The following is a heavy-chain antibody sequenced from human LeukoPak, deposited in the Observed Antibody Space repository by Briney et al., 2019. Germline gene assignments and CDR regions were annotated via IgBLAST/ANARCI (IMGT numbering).Heavy chain of an antibody. CDR3: AGARRYCSGGSCYNWFDP. J-gene: IGHJ5*02. CDR2: IYTIGST. Sequence: PSQTLSLTCILPGGSISRATSYWSWIRHPAGNGLEWLGLIYTIGSTTYNPSLKSPPTIAVDPSKHRFSLTLSSVTSAHTALTSCAGARRYCSGGSCYNWFDPWGQGTLVIVSS. D-gene: IGHD2-15*01. V-gene: IGHV4-61*02. CDR1: GGSISRATSY.